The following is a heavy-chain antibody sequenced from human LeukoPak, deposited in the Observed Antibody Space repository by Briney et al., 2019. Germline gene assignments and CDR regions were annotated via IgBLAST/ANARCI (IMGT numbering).Heavy chain of an antibody. J-gene: IGHJ4*02. V-gene: IGHV3-30*02. Sequence: GGSLRLSCAASGFTFSNYGMHWVRQAPGKGLEWVAFIRYDGSNKYYADSVKGRFTISRDNSKNTLYLQMDSLIAEDTAVYYCSKVGRGYSGNDLYYLDHWGQGTLVTVSS. D-gene: IGHD5-12*01. CDR2: IRYDGSNK. CDR3: SKVGRGYSGNDLYYLDH. CDR1: GFTFSNYG.